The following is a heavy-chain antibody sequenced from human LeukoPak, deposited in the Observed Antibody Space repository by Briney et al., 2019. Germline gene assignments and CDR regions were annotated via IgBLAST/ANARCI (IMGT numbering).Heavy chain of an antibody. CDR2: ISAYNGNT. J-gene: IGHJ1*01. D-gene: IGHD6-19*01. V-gene: IGHV1-18*01. Sequence: ASVTVSFTASAYTFTIYGISWVRQAPGQGLEWMGWISAYNGNTNYAQKLQGRVTMTTDTSTSTTYMELRSLRSDDTAVYYCATPNSVYSSGWPLQHWGQGTLVTVSS. CDR3: ATPNSVYSSGWPLQH. CDR1: AYTFTIYG.